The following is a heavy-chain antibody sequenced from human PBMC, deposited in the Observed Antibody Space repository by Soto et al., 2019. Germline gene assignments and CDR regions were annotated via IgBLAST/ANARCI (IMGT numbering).Heavy chain of an antibody. CDR2: IIGNGGVT. CDR1: GFTFGSFA. D-gene: IGHD1-26*01. CDR3: TTDPGVGVSAREVPHY. Sequence: GGSLRLSCVASGFTFGSFAMSWVRQAPGKGLEWVSSIIGNGGVTYYADSVKGRFTISRDNSKNTLYLQMNSLKTEDTAVYYCTTDPGVGVSAREVPHYWGQGTLVTVS. J-gene: IGHJ4*02. V-gene: IGHV3-23*01.